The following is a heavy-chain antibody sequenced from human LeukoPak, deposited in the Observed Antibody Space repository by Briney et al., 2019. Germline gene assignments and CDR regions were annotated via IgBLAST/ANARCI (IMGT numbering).Heavy chain of an antibody. J-gene: IGHJ6*03. CDR2: INPSGGST. CDR3: ATLLSVGVTTYMDV. D-gene: IGHD4-17*01. Sequence: ASVKVSCKASGYTFTSYYMHWVRQAPGQGLEWMGIINPSGGSTSYAQKFQGRVTMTRDTSTGTFYMELSSLRSEDTAVYYCATLLSVGVTTYMDVWGKGTTVTVSS. V-gene: IGHV1-46*01. CDR1: GYTFTSYY.